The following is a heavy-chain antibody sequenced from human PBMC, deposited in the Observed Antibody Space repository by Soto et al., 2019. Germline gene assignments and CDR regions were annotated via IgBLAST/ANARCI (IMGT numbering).Heavy chain of an antibody. V-gene: IGHV1-69*01. CDR3: ATAGFRGTSIQHFEH. CDR1: GGAFSTYA. J-gene: IGHJ4*02. Sequence: QVQLVQSGAEVKKPGSWVKVSCQAPGGAFSTYAITWVRQAPGQGLEWMGAIIPVFETTSSARRLRGRLSITADAVTSTAYMDLTDLRSEDTAIYYCATAGFRGTSIQHFEHWGQGALVTVPP. CDR2: IIPVFETT. D-gene: IGHD2-15*01.